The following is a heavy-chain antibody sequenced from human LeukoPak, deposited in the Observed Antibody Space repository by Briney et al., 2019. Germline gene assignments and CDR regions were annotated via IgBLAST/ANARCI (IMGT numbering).Heavy chain of an antibody. Sequence: KPSQTLSLTCTVSGGSISSGGYYWSWIRQPPGKGLEWIGYIYHSGSTYYNPSLKSRVTISVDRSKNQFSLKLSSVTAADTAVYYCASTITVTTDYWGQGTLVTVSS. D-gene: IGHD4-17*01. CDR3: ASTITVTTDY. CDR1: GGSISSGGYY. V-gene: IGHV4-30-2*01. CDR2: IYHSGST. J-gene: IGHJ4*02.